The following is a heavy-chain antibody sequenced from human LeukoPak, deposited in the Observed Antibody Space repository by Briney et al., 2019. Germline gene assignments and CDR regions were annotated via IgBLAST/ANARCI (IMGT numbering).Heavy chain of an antibody. D-gene: IGHD4-17*01. CDR3: ARVTAVTSVDH. CDR2: IFKSGST. J-gene: IGHJ4*02. CDR1: GGSISSGHYY. V-gene: IGHV4-30-4*01. Sequence: NPSQTLSLACTVSGGSISSGHYYWSWIRQPPGKGLEWIGYIFKSGSTYYNPSLKSRVSISIDTSKNQFSLKLSSVAAADTAVYDCARVTAVTSVDHWGQGTLVTVSS.